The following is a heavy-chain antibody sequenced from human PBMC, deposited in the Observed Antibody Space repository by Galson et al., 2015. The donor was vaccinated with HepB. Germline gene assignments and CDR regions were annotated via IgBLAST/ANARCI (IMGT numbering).Heavy chain of an antibody. Sequence: SLRLSCAASGFTFIRYAMNWVRQAPGKGREWVSSIGGSGTTTYYADSVKGRFTISRDNSKNPVSLRLSSLRAEDTAIYFCAKGAIRGATPHYFDFWGQGTLVPVSS. CDR1: GFTFIRYA. CDR3: AKGAIRGATPHYFDF. CDR2: IGGSGTTT. D-gene: IGHD3-10*01. J-gene: IGHJ4*02. V-gene: IGHV3-23*01.